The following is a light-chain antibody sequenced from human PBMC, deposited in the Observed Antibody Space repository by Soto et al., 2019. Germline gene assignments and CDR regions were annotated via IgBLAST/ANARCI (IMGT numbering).Light chain of an antibody. J-gene: IGKJ5*01. CDR3: QQSSNWPPEIT. V-gene: IGKV3-11*01. CDR1: QSVPRH. Sequence: EIGLTQSPASLSLSPGERASVSFMASQSVPRHLAWYQQRPGLPPRLLIYDASSRATGVPDRFSGSGSGTDFILTISSLEPEDFAVYYCQQSSNWPPEITFGQGTRLEIK. CDR2: DAS.